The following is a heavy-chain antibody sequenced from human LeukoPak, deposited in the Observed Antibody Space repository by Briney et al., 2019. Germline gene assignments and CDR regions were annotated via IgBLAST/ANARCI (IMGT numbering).Heavy chain of an antibody. CDR1: GFTFSSYN. J-gene: IGHJ3*02. D-gene: IGHD6-13*01. V-gene: IGHV3-21*01. CDR3: AKEGGIAAATDAFDI. CDR2: ISSSSSYI. Sequence: GGSLRLSCTASGFTFSSYNMNWVRQAPGKGLEWVSSISSSSSYIYYADSVKGRFTISRDNVKNSLYLQMNSLRAEDTAVYYCAKEGGIAAATDAFDIWGQGTMVTVSS.